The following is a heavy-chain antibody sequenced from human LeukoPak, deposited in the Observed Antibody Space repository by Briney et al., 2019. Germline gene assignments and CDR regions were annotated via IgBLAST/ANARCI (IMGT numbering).Heavy chain of an antibody. J-gene: IGHJ4*02. D-gene: IGHD3-22*01. V-gene: IGHV3-30*04. CDR1: GFTFSSYA. Sequence: GRSLRLSCAASGFTFSSYAMHWVRQAPGKGLEWVAVISYDGSNKYYADSVKGRFTISRDNSKNTLYLQMNSLRAEDTAVYYCARGIHYYDSSGYHYWGQGTLVTVSS. CDR2: ISYDGSNK. CDR3: ARGIHYYDSSGYHY.